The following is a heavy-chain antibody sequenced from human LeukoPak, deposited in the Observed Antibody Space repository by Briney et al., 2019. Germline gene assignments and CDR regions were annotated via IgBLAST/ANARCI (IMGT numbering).Heavy chain of an antibody. CDR3: ARVGSGYEDYYYYYMDV. CDR2: INPNSGGT. Sequence: ASVKASCKASGYTFTGYYMHWVRQAPGQGLEWMGWINPNSGGTNYAQKFQGRVTMTRDTSISTAYMELSRLRSDDTAVYYCARVGSGYEDYYYYYMDVWGKGTTVTISS. D-gene: IGHD5-12*01. CDR1: GYTFTGYY. V-gene: IGHV1-2*02. J-gene: IGHJ6*03.